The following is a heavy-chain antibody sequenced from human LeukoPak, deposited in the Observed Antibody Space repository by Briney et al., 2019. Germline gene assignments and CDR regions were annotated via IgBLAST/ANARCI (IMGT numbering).Heavy chain of an antibody. CDR1: GGSISGSSYY. CDR2: IYYSGST. J-gene: IGHJ5*02. V-gene: IGHV4-39*01. Sequence: PSETLSLTCTVSGGSISGSSYYWGWIRQPPGKGLEWIGSIYYSGSTCYNPSLKSRVTISVDTSKNQFSLKLSSVTAADTAVYYCARGTTIFGVVIRWFDPWGQGTLVTVSS. D-gene: IGHD3-3*01. CDR3: ARGTTIFGVVIRWFDP.